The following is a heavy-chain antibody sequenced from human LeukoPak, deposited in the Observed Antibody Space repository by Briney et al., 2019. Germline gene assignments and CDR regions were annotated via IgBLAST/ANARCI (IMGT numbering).Heavy chain of an antibody. D-gene: IGHD3-22*01. J-gene: IGHJ4*02. CDR3: ARDHYYDSSFDY. CDR1: GFTFSSYG. Sequence: GRSLRLSCAASGFTFSSYGMHWVRQAPGKGLEWVAVIWYVGSNKYYADSVKGRFTISRDNSKNTLYLQMNSLRAEDTAVYYCARDHYYDSSFDYWGQGTLVTVSS. V-gene: IGHV3-33*01. CDR2: IWYVGSNK.